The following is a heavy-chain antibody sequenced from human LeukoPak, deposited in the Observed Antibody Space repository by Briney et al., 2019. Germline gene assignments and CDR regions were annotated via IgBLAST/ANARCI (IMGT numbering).Heavy chain of an antibody. CDR3: ARIRGYGRDYYYYYMDV. CDR2: IYYSGTT. J-gene: IGHJ6*03. CDR1: GGSISSYY. Sequence: PSETLSLTCTVSGGSISSYYWSWIRQPPGKGLEWIGSIYYSGTTYYNPSLKSRVSILVDTSKNQFFLKVSSVTAADAAVYYCARIRGYGRDYYYYYMDVWGKGTTVTVSS. D-gene: IGHD3-10*01. V-gene: IGHV4-59*12.